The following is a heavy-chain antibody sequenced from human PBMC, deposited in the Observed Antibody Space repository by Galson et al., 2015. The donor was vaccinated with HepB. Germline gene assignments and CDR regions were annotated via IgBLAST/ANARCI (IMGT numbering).Heavy chain of an antibody. CDR3: AKANYSDV. CDR1: GFTFSRYG. D-gene: IGHD4/OR15-4a*01. CDR2: ISYVGDGT. J-gene: IGHJ4*02. Sequence: SLRLSCAASGFTFSRYGIHWVRQAPGKGLEWVAIISYVGDGTYYADSVKGRFTISRDNSQNTLYLQMNNLRAEDTAVYYCAKANYSDVWGQGTLVIVSS. V-gene: IGHV3-30*18.